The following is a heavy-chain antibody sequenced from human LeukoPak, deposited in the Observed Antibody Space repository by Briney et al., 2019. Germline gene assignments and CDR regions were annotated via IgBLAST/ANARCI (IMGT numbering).Heavy chain of an antibody. J-gene: IGHJ4*02. V-gene: IGHV3-11*01. CDR3: ARGHNDFDYYDSSGYYLIDY. Sequence: GGSLRLSCAASGFTFSNYYMSWIRQAPGKGLEWVSYISSSSKTIYYADSVKGRYTISRDNAKNSLYLQMNSLRAEDTAVYYCARGHNDFDYYDSSGYYLIDYWGQGTLVTVSS. CDR2: ISSSSKTI. D-gene: IGHD3-22*01. CDR1: GFTFSNYY.